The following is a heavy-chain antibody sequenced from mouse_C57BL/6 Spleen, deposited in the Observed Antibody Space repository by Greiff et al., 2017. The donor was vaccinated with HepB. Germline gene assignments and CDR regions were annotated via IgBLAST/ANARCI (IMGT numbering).Heavy chain of an antibody. CDR2: INPGSGGT. Sequence: QVQLQQSGAELVRPGTSVKVSCKASGYAFTNYLIEWVKQRPGQGLEWIGVINPGSGGTNYNEKFKGKATLTADKSSSTAYMQLSSLTSEDSAVYFCARGKYYGSSWFAYWGQGTLVTVSA. J-gene: IGHJ3*01. CDR3: ARGKYYGSSWFAY. CDR1: GYAFTNYL. V-gene: IGHV1-54*01. D-gene: IGHD1-1*01.